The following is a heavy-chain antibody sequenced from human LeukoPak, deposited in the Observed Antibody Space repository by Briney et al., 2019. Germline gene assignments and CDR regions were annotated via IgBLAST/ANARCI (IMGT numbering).Heavy chain of an antibody. J-gene: IGHJ4*02. V-gene: IGHV4-30-4*08. CDR3: ARERTPGYFDY. CDR2: IYYSGST. CDR1: GGSISSYY. Sequence: NPSETLSLTCTVSGGSISSYYWSWIRQPPGKGLEWIGYIYYSGSTYYNPSLKTRLTISLDTSKNQFSLRLSSVTAADTAVYYCARERTPGYFDYWGEGALVSVSS.